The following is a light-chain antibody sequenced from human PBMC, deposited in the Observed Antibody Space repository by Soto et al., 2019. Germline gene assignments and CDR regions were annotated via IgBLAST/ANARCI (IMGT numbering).Light chain of an antibody. V-gene: IGKV3D-11*02. CDR1: QSLNSNY. J-gene: IGKJ5*01. CDR3: QQRSNWRVT. CDR2: DAS. Sequence: EIVLTQSPGTLSLSPGERATLSCRASQSLNSNYLAWHQQKPGQAPRLLIYDASNRDTGIPARFSGSGAGTEFTRTISSLEPEDFAVDYCQQRSNWRVTFGQGTRLEIK.